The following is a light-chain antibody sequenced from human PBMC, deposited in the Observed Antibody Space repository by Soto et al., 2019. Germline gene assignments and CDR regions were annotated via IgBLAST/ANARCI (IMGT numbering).Light chain of an antibody. CDR2: GAS. V-gene: IGKV3D-15*01. J-gene: IGKJ1*01. CDR1: HSVDSN. Sequence: EIVMTQSPATLSVSPGEGATLSCRASHSVDSNLAWYQQKPGQAPRLLIFGASTRATGIPTRFSGGGSGTDFTLTISSLQSEDFAVYYCHQYNFWPTFGQGTKVDIK. CDR3: HQYNFWPT.